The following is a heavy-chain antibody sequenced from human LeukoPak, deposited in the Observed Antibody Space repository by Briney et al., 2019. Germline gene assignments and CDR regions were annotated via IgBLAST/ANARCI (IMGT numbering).Heavy chain of an antibody. CDR3: ARGDYDSSGYWNY. D-gene: IGHD3-22*01. CDR2: INPIFGTA. J-gene: IGHJ4*02. Sequence: ASVKVSCKASGGTFSSYAISWVRQAPGQGLEWMGGINPIFGTANYAQKFQGRVTITADESTSTAYMELSSLRSEDTAVYYCARGDYDSSGYWNYWGQGTLVTVSS. CDR1: GGTFSSYA. V-gene: IGHV1-69*13.